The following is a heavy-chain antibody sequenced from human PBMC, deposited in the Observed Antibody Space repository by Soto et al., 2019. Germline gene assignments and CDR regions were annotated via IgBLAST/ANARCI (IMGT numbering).Heavy chain of an antibody. CDR1: GFTFSSYW. J-gene: IGHJ6*02. V-gene: IGHV3-74*01. D-gene: IGHD6-6*01. CDR2: INSNGSST. Sequence: GGSLRLSCAASGFTFSSYWMHWVRQAPGKGLVWVSRINSNGSSTSYADSVKGRFTISRDNAKNTLYLQMNSLRAEDTAVYYCARDVYCSSSVSGQPGYYYYGMDVWGQGTTVTVSS. CDR3: ARDVYCSSSVSGQPGYYYYGMDV.